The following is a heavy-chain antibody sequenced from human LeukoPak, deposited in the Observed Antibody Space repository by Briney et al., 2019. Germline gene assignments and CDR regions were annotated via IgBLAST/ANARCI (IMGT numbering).Heavy chain of an antibody. D-gene: IGHD5-18*01. V-gene: IGHV3-23*01. CDR2: ISGSGGSS. CDR3: AKERYSYGYWRYFDY. Sequence: GGSLRLSCAASGFTFSSYAMSWVRQAPGKGLEWASAISGSGGSSYYADSVKGRFTISRDNSKNTLYLQMNSLRAEDTAVYYCAKERYSYGYWRYFDYWGQGTLVTVSS. J-gene: IGHJ4*02. CDR1: GFTFSSYA.